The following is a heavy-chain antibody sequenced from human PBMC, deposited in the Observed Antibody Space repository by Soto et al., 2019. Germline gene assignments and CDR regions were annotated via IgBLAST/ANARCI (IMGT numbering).Heavy chain of an antibody. Sequence: PGGSLRLSCAASGFTFSDYYMSWIRQAPGKGLEWVGRIKSKTDGGTTDYAAPVKGRFTISRDDSKITLYLQMNSLEIEDTAEYSCGTGYCSAVSCPFDSWGQETLVTVSS. CDR3: GTGYCSAVSCPFDS. J-gene: IGHJ4*02. CDR1: GFTFSDYY. CDR2: IKSKTDGGTT. V-gene: IGHV3-15*01. D-gene: IGHD2-15*01.